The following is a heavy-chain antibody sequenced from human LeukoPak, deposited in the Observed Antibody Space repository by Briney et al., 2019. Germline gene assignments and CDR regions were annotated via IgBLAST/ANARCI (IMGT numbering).Heavy chain of an antibody. CDR1: GFTFSNYW. CDR3: ARGSFGAAGTGNY. V-gene: IGHV3-7*01. Sequence: GGSLRLSCAASGFTFSNYWMSWVRQAPGKGLEWVANIKQDGSEKYYVDSVKGRFTVSRDNAKNSLYLQMNSLRAEDTAVYYCARGSFGAAGTGNYWGQGTLVTVSS. CDR2: IKQDGSEK. D-gene: IGHD6-13*01. J-gene: IGHJ4*02.